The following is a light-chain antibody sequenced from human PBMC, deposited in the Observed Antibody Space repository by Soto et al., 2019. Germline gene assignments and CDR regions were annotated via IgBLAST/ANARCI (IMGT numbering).Light chain of an antibody. CDR3: QKYNTVPYT. CDR2: DAS. Sequence: DIQMTQSPSSVSASVGDRVTITCRASQGSSYYLAWYQQKPGKVPVLLIYDASTLQSGITSRFSGSGSGTHFTLTISSLQPEDAATYYCQKYNTVPYTFGPGTKLEIK. J-gene: IGKJ2*01. CDR1: QGSSYY. V-gene: IGKV1-27*01.